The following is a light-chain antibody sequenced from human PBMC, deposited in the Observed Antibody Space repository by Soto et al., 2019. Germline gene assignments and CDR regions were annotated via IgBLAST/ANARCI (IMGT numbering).Light chain of an antibody. V-gene: IGKV3-20*01. CDR2: GAF. CDR1: QSVTSAY. CDR3: QEYGSSPQVT. Sequence: DIVLTQSPGTLSLSPGERATLSCRASQSVTSAYLAWYQPKPGQAPRLLIYGAFRRATGIPDRFSGSGSGTDFTLTLSRLEPEDVAVYYCQEYGSSPQVTFGGGTKVEIK. J-gene: IGKJ4*01.